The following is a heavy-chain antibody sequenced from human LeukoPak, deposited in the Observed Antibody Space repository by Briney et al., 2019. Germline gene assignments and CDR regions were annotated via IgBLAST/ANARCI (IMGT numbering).Heavy chain of an antibody. V-gene: IGHV3-33*06. D-gene: IGHD3-10*01. CDR3: ANAQQPYGSGSARN. Sequence: GGSLRLSCAASGFTFSSYGMHWVRQAPGKGLEWVAVIRCDGSNKYYADSVKGRFTISRDNSKNTLYLQMNSLRAEDTAVYYCANAQQPYGSGSARNWGQGTLVTVSS. CDR1: GFTFSSYG. J-gene: IGHJ4*02. CDR2: IRCDGSNK.